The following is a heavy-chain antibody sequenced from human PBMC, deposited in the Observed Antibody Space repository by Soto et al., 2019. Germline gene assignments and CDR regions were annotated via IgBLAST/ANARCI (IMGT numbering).Heavy chain of an antibody. CDR1: GFTFSSYA. Sequence: PGGSLRLSCAASGFTFSSYAMSWVRQAPGKGLEWVSAIRGSGGSTYYADSVKGRFTISRDNSKNTLYLQMNSLRAEDTAVYYCAKDHPHGRITMIVVVIDYFDYWGQGTLVTVSS. J-gene: IGHJ4*02. V-gene: IGHV3-23*01. D-gene: IGHD3-22*01. CDR3: AKDHPHGRITMIVVVIDYFDY. CDR2: IRGSGGST.